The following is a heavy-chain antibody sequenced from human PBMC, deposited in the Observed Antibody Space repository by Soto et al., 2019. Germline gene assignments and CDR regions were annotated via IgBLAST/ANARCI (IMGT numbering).Heavy chain of an antibody. CDR3: ASGASYDFWSGYYPDY. CDR1: GFTFSSYG. Sequence: QVQLVESGGGVVQPGRSLRLSCAASGFTFSSYGMHWVRQASGKGLEGVAVIWYDGSNKYYADSVKGRFTISRDNSKNTLYLQMNSLRAEDTAVYYCASGASYDFWSGYYPDYWGQGTLVTVSS. J-gene: IGHJ4*02. V-gene: IGHV3-33*01. D-gene: IGHD3-3*01. CDR2: IWYDGSNK.